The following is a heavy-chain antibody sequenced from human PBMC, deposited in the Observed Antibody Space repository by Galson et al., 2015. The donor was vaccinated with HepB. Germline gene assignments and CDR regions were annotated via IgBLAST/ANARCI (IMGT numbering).Heavy chain of an antibody. Sequence: SLRLSCAASGFTFNTYAMSWVRQAPGKGLEWVSAISGSGGSTAYGDSVKGRFTISRDNSKNTLYLQMNSLRAEDTAVYYRARKFCYTSGTYYDLFDYWGQGTLVTVSS. J-gene: IGHJ4*02. V-gene: IGHV3-23*01. CDR2: ISGSGGST. D-gene: IGHD3-10*01. CDR1: GFTFNTYA. CDR3: ARKFCYTSGTYYDLFDY.